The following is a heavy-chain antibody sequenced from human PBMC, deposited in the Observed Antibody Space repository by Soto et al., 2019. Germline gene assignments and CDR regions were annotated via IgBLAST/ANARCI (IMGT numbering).Heavy chain of an antibody. CDR2: LYSNGRT. CDR1: GDSIRSTNYY. D-gene: IGHD2-2*01. J-gene: IGHJ4*02. Sequence: QLQVQESGPGLVKPSETLSLTCSVSGDSIRSTNYYWGWIRQPPGKGLEWIGSLYSNGRTYYNPSLKTRVTISVDTSKNQFSLQLSSVTATDTAVYYCASLLGFCTNSSCSTVDYWGQGILVTVSS. V-gene: IGHV4-39*01. CDR3: ASLLGFCTNSSCSTVDY.